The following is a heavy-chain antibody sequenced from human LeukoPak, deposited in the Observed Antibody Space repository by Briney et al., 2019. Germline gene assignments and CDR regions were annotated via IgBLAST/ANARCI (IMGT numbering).Heavy chain of an antibody. Sequence: PGGSLRLSCAASGFTFSSHWMHWVRQAPGKGLEWVSAISGSGGSTYYADSVKGRFTISRDNSKNTLYLQMNSLRAEDTAVYYCAKTLPWYCDSSGYTPFDYWGQGTLVTVSS. CDR2: ISGSGGST. CDR3: AKTLPWYCDSSGYTPFDY. V-gene: IGHV3-23*01. J-gene: IGHJ4*02. CDR1: GFTFSSHW. D-gene: IGHD3-22*01.